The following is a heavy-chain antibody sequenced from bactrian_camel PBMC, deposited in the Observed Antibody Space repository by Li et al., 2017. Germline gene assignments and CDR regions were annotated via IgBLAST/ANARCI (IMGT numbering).Heavy chain of an antibody. V-gene: IGHV3S6*01. Sequence: VQLVESGGGSVQAGGSLNLSCAASGYTHRGYWSAWFRQAPGKGLEWVSSIYSDGNSTYYAASVKGRFTISRDKTTVYLQMNSLKSEDTACITVPLTPVFGATFQIGARGPRSPSP. D-gene: IGHD2*01. CDR1: GYTHRGYW. CDR2: IYSDGNST. J-gene: IGHJ4*01. CDR3: PLTPVFGATFQ.